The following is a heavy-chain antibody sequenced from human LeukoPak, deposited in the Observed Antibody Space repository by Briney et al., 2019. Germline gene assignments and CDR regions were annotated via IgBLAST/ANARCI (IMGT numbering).Heavy chain of an antibody. V-gene: IGHV3-23*01. CDR2: ISGSGSST. CDR1: GFTFSSYA. CDR3: ARTGTLYYYYLMDV. D-gene: IGHD3/OR15-3a*01. J-gene: IGHJ6*02. Sequence: PGGSLRLSYAASGFTFSSYAMSWVRQAPGKGLEWVSVISGSGSSTYYADSVKGRFTIFRDNSKNTLYLQMNSLRAEDTAAYYCARTGTLYYYYLMDVWGQGTTVTVSS.